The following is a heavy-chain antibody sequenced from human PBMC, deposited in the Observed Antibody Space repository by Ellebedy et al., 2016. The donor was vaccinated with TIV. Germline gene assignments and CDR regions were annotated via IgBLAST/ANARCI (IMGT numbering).Heavy chain of an antibody. J-gene: IGHJ1*01. V-gene: IGHV3-23*01. Sequence: PGGSLRLSCAASQFNFNSYTIHWVRQAPGKGLEWVSGISSSGDSTYYADSVKGRFTVSRDNSKNTLFLQVNSLRAEDTAVYYCIFKGMSARLYWGQGTLVTVSS. CDR1: QFNFNSYT. CDR2: ISSSGDST. CDR3: IFKGMSARLY. D-gene: IGHD6-6*01.